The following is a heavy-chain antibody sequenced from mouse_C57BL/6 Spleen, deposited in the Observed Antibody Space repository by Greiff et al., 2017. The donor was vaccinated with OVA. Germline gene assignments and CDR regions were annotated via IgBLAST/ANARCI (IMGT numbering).Heavy chain of an antibody. Sequence: EVHLVESGGGLVKPGGSLKLSCAASGFTFSDYGMHWVRQAPEKGLEWVAYISSGSSTIYYADTVKGRFTISRDNAKNTLFLQMTSLRSEDTAMYYCARRYYYGSSYEGFAYWGQGTLGTVSA. CDR1: GFTFSDYG. CDR3: ARRYYYGSSYEGFAY. D-gene: IGHD1-1*01. CDR2: ISSGSSTI. V-gene: IGHV5-17*01. J-gene: IGHJ3*01.